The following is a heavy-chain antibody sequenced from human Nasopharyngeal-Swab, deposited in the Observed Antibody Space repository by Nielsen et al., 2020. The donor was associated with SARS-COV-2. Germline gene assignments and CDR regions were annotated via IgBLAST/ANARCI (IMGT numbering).Heavy chain of an antibody. V-gene: IGHV3-21*04. CDR3: ARAVAGATGY. CDR2: ISSSSSYI. CDR1: GFTFSSYS. Sequence: ETLSLTCAASGFTFSSYSMNWVRQAPGKGLEWVSSISSSSSYIYYADSVKGRFTISRDNAKNSLYLQMNSLRAEDTAIYFCARAVAGATGYWGQGTLVTVSS. D-gene: IGHD1-26*01. J-gene: IGHJ4*02.